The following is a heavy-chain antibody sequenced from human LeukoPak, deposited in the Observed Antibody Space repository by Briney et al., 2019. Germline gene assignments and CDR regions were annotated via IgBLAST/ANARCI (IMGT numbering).Heavy chain of an antibody. Sequence: GASVKVSCKASGYTFTGYCMHWVRQAPGQGLEWMGWINPNSGGTNYAQKFQGRVTMTRGTSISTAYMELSRLRSDDTAVYYCARVVMGYNWNYVDYWGQGTLVTVSS. V-gene: IGHV1-2*02. D-gene: IGHD1-20*01. CDR2: INPNSGGT. J-gene: IGHJ4*02. CDR1: GYTFTGYC. CDR3: ARVVMGYNWNYVDY.